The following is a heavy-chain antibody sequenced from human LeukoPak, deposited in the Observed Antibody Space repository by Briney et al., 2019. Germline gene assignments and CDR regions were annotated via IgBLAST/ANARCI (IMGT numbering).Heavy chain of an antibody. CDR2: ISGSGGST. CDR3: AKDLSSPRYFFDY. D-gene: IGHD6-6*01. CDR1: GFTFSSYA. Sequence: GGSVSHPCAASGFTFSSYAMRWVPRTPGKGRGGGSGISGSGGSTHYADTPAVRFTNSRDNSKSTLYLQINSLRAEDTVVYYCAKDLSSPRYFFDYWGQGNL. V-gene: IGHV3-23*01. J-gene: IGHJ4*03.